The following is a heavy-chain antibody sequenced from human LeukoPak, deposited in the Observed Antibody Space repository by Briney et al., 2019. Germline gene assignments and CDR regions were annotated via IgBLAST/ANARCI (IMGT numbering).Heavy chain of an antibody. D-gene: IGHD1-26*01. CDR3: ARDRVGATDYFDY. CDR2: ISYDGSNK. V-gene: IGHV3-30*03. Sequence: GGSLRLSCAASGFTFSSYGMHWVRQAPGKGLEWVAVISYDGSNKYYAGSVKGRFTISRDNSKNTLYLQMNSLRAEDTAVYYCARDRVGATDYFDYWGQGTLVTVSS. CDR1: GFTFSSYG. J-gene: IGHJ4*02.